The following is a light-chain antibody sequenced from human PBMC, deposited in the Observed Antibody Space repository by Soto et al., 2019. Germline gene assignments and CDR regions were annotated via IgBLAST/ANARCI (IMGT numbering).Light chain of an antibody. V-gene: IGLV1-44*01. CDR1: SSNIGSNT. CDR3: AAWDDSLNGVV. Sequence: QSVLTQPPSASGTPGQRVTISCSGSSSNIGSNTVKWYQQLPGTAPKLLIYSNNQRPSGVPDRFSGSKSGTSASLAISGLQSGDEADHYCAAWDDSLNGVVFGGGTKLTVL. J-gene: IGLJ2*01. CDR2: SNN.